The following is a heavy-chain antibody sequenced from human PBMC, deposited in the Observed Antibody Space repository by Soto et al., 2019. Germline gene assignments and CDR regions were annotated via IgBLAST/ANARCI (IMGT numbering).Heavy chain of an antibody. Sequence: QVQLVQSGAEVKKPGASVKVSCKASGYTFTSYYISWVRQASGQGLEWMGWISGYNGDTNYAQKLQGRVTMTTDTSTSTAYIELRSPRSDDTAVYYCAREGPPSLTWGQGTLVTVSS. CDR3: AREGPPSLT. CDR2: ISGYNGDT. J-gene: IGHJ5*02. V-gene: IGHV1-18*01. D-gene: IGHD2-2*01. CDR1: GYTFTSYY.